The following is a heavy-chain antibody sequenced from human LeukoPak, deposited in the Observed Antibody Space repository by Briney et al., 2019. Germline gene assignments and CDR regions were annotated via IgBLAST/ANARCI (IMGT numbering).Heavy chain of an antibody. Sequence: GGSLRLSCAASGFTFSSYAMSWVRQAPGKGLEWVSAISGSGGSTYYADSVKGRLTISRDNSKNTLYLQMNSLRAEDTAVYYCAKDIREIVVVTTFDYWGQGTLVTVSS. J-gene: IGHJ4*02. CDR3: AKDIREIVVVTTFDY. CDR2: ISGSGGST. V-gene: IGHV3-23*01. CDR1: GFTFSSYA. D-gene: IGHD3-22*01.